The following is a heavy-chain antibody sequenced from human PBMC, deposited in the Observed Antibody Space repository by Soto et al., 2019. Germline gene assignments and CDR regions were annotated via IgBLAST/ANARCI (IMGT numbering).Heavy chain of an antibody. V-gene: IGHV3-33*01. Sequence: QVQLVQSGGDVVQPGRSLSLSCAASGFTFSSYGMHWVRQAPGTGLEWVALIWCDGSNKYYADSAKGRFTISRDNSKNTLYLQMNSLRVEDTAVYYCARSLYGGPFDYWGQGSLVTVSS. D-gene: IGHD4-17*01. CDR2: IWCDGSNK. J-gene: IGHJ4*02. CDR1: GFTFSSYG. CDR3: ARSLYGGPFDY.